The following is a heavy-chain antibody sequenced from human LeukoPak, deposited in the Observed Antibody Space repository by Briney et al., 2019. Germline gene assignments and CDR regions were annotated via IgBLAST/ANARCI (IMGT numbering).Heavy chain of an antibody. J-gene: IGHJ6*02. CDR3: ARYDYYYYGMDV. V-gene: IGHV3-48*03. CDR1: GFTFSSYE. Sequence: GSLRLSCAASGFTFSSYEMNWVRQAPGKGLEWVSYISSSGSTIYYADSVEGRFTISRDNAKNSLYLQMNSLRAEDTAVYYCARYDYYYYGMDVWGQGTTVTVSS. CDR2: ISSSGSTI.